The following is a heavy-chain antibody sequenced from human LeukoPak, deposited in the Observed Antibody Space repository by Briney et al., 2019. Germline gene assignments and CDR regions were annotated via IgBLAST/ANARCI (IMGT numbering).Heavy chain of an antibody. CDR2: ISSSSSYI. Sequence: GGSLRLSCAASGFTFSSYSMNWVRQAPGKGLEWVSSISSSSSYIYYADSVKGRFTISRDNAKNSLYLQMNSLRAEDTAVYYCARGSFGTGFDYWGQGTLVTVSS. D-gene: IGHD3/OR15-3a*01. CDR1: GFTFSSYS. J-gene: IGHJ4*02. V-gene: IGHV3-21*01. CDR3: ARGSFGTGFDY.